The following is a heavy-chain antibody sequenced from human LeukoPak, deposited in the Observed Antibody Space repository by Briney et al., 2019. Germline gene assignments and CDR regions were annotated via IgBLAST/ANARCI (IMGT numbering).Heavy chain of an antibody. V-gene: IGHV1-69*05. CDR1: GGTFISYA. CDR2: IIPIFGTA. Sequence: ASAKVSCKASGGTFISYAISWVRQVPGQGLEWMGRIIPIFGTANYAQKFQGRVTITTDESTSTAYMELSSLRSEDTAVYYCAGLPRRYDSSGYYSPISPLSYFQHWGQGTLVTVSS. J-gene: IGHJ1*01. D-gene: IGHD3-22*01. CDR3: AGLPRRYDSSGYYSPISPLSYFQH.